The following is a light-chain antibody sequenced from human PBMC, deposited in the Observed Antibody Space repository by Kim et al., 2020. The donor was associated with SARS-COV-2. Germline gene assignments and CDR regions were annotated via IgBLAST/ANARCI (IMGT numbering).Light chain of an antibody. CDR3: QAWDSSSVV. J-gene: IGLJ2*01. CDR1: KLGDKY. V-gene: IGLV3-1*01. CDR2: QDS. Sequence: VSPGQTASITCSGDKLGDKYACWYQQKPGQSPGLVIYQDSKRPSGIPERFSGANSGNTATLTISGTHAMDEADYYCQAWDSSSVVFGGGTQLTVL.